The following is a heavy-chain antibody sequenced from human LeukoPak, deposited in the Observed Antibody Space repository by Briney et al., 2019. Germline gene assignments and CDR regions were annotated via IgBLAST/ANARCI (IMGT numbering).Heavy chain of an antibody. D-gene: IGHD2-2*01. J-gene: IGHJ3*02. V-gene: IGHV4-34*01. Sequence: SETLSLTCAVYGGSFSGYYWSWIRQPPGKGLEWIGEINLSGSTNYNPSLKSRVTISVDTSKNQFSLKLSSVTAADTAVYYCATSKYQLLLDAFDIWGQGTMVTVSS. CDR2: INLSGST. CDR1: GGSFSGYY. CDR3: ATSKYQLLLDAFDI.